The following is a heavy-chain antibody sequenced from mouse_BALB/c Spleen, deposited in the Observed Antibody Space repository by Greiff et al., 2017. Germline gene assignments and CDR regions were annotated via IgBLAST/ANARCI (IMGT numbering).Heavy chain of an antibody. D-gene: IGHD2-14*01. J-gene: IGHJ2*01. V-gene: IGHV2-2*02. CDR3: ASYYRYDLYYFDY. CDR1: GFSLTSYG. CDR2: IWSGGST. Sequence: QVQLQQSGPGLVQPSQSLSITCTVSGFSLTSYGVHWVRQSPGKGLEWLGVIWSGGSTDYNAAFISRLSISKDNSKSHVFFKMNSLQANDTAIYYCASYYRYDLYYFDYWGQGTTLTVSS.